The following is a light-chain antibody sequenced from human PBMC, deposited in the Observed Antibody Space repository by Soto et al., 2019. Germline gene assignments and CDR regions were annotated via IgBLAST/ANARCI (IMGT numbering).Light chain of an antibody. CDR1: QSVPKNY. Sequence: EIVLTQSPGTLSLSPGERATLSCRASQSVPKNYLAWYQQEPGQAPRLLLYGASSRATGTPDRFSGSGSGTDFTLTTSKLAHEDFAIYSCHPYASSPQTFGRGTKVEIK. J-gene: IGKJ1*01. V-gene: IGKV3-20*01. CDR2: GAS. CDR3: HPYASSPQT.